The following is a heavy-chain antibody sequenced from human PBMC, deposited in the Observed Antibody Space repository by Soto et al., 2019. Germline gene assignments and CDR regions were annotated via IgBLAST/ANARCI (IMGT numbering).Heavy chain of an antibody. J-gene: IGHJ4*02. V-gene: IGHV3-23*01. CDR2: ISGSASAT. D-gene: IGHD3-3*01. CDR1: GFSFSNYS. Sequence: GGSLRLSCATCGFSFSNYSMSWVRQAPWKGLEWVSLISGSASATHYADSVKGRFTISRDNSKRTVYLQLNSLRAEDTAVYYCGKGMANTVFRVDTLFDFWGRGTLVAVSS. CDR3: GKGMANTVFRVDTLFDF.